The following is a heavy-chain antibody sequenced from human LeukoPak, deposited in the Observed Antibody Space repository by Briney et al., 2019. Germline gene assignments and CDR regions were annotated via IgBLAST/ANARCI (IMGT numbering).Heavy chain of an antibody. J-gene: IGHJ5*02. D-gene: IGHD4-17*01. CDR2: IYHSGST. CDR1: GGSISSGGYS. Sequence: SQTLSLTCAVSGGSISSGGYSWSWIRQPPGKGLEWFGYIYHSGSTYYNPSLKSRVTISVDRSKNQFSLKLSSVTAADTAVYYCAREWGDDYGDYYPSNWFDPWGQGTLVTVSS. CDR3: AREWGDDYGDYYPSNWFDP. V-gene: IGHV4-30-2*01.